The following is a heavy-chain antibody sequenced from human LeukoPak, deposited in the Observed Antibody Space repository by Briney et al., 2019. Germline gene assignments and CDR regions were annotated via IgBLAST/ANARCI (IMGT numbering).Heavy chain of an antibody. CDR2: ISGGGGTT. J-gene: IGHJ4*02. V-gene: IGHV3-23*01. CDR3: ARELRYNPEYYFDY. Sequence: PGRSLRLSCAASGFTFSIYAMTWVSQAPGKGLDWVSVISGGGGTTYYADSVKGRFTISRDNSKNTLYLQMNSLRAEDTAVYYCARELRYNPEYYFDYWGQGTLVTVSS. CDR1: GFTFSIYA. D-gene: IGHD3-9*01.